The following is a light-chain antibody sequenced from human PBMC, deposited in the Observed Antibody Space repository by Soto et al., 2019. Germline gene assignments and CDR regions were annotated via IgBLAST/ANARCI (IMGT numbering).Light chain of an antibody. CDR3: SSYTSTSSLGV. CDR1: SSDVGGYNY. J-gene: IGLJ1*01. V-gene: IGLV2-14*03. Sequence: QSVLTQPASVSGSPGQWITISCTGTSSDVGGYNYVSWYQQHPGKAPKLMIYEVSNRPSGVSNRFSGSKSGNTASLTISGLQAEDEADYYCSSYTSTSSLGVFGTGTKVTV. CDR2: EVS.